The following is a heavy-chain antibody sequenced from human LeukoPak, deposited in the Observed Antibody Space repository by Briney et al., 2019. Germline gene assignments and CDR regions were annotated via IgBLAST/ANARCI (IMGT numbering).Heavy chain of an antibody. CDR1: GFTFSSYG. Sequence: GGSLRLSCAASGFTFSSYGMHWVRQAPGKGLEWVAVISYDGSNKYYADSVKGRFTIFRDNSKNTLYLQMNSLRAEDTAVYYCAKSPGMNIAAYFDYWGQGTLVTVSS. CDR2: ISYDGSNK. V-gene: IGHV3-30*18. J-gene: IGHJ4*02. D-gene: IGHD6-13*01. CDR3: AKSPGMNIAAYFDY.